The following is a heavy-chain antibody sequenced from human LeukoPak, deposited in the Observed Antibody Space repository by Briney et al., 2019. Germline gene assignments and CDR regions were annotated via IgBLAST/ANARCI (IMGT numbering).Heavy chain of an antibody. CDR2: MNPNSGNT. CDR1: GYTFTSYD. D-gene: IGHD3-22*01. Sequence: GASVKVSCKASGYTFTSYDINWVRQATGQGLEWMGWMNPNSGNTGYAQKFQDRVTMTRNTSISTAYMELSSLRSEDTAVYYCARVPNYYDSSGYPPVDAFDIWGQGTMVTVSS. J-gene: IGHJ3*02. V-gene: IGHV1-8*01. CDR3: ARVPNYYDSSGYPPVDAFDI.